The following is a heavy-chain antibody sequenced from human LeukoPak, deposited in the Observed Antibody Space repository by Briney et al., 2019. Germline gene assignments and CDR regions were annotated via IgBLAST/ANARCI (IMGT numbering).Heavy chain of an antibody. D-gene: IGHD3-16*01. CDR2: ISAYNGNT. CDR3: AKDLGHFLYGMDV. J-gene: IGHJ6*02. V-gene: IGHV1-18*01. CDR1: GYTFTSYG. Sequence: ASVKVSCKASGYTFTSYGISWVRQAPGQGLEWMGWISAYNGNTNYAQKLQGRVTMTTDTSTSTAYMELRSLRAEDTAVYYCAKDLGHFLYGMDVWGQGTTVTVSS.